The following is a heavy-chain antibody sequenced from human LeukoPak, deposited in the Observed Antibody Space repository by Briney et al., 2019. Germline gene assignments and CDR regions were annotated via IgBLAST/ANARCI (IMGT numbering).Heavy chain of an antibody. V-gene: IGHV3-30*02. Sequence: GGSLRLSCAASGFTFTSYGMHWVRQAPAKGLEWVAFIRYDGSNKYYADSVKGRFTISRDNSKNTLYLQMNSLRAEDTAVYYCAKDYYDNSGLGDWGQGTLVTVSS. CDR3: AKDYYDNSGLGD. CDR2: IRYDGSNK. J-gene: IGHJ4*02. CDR1: GFTFTSYG. D-gene: IGHD3-22*01.